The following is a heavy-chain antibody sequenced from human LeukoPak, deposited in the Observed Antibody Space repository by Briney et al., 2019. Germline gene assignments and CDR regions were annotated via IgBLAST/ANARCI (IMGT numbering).Heavy chain of an antibody. Sequence: SETLSLTCAVYGGSFSGYYWSWIRQPPGKGLEWIGEINHSGSTNYNPSLKSRVTISVDTSKNQFSLKLSSVTAADTAVYCCARRDDILTGSPFDYWGQGTLVTVSS. J-gene: IGHJ4*02. CDR2: INHSGST. D-gene: IGHD3-9*01. V-gene: IGHV4-34*01. CDR1: GGSFSGYY. CDR3: ARRDDILTGSPFDY.